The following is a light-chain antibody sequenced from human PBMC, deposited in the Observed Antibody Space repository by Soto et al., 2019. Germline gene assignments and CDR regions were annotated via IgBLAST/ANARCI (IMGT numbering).Light chain of an antibody. V-gene: IGLV2-14*01. J-gene: IGLJ1*01. CDR1: SSDVGGYNY. CDR3: SSYTSSSTIV. Sequence: QSALTQHASVTRSPGHSITISCAATSSDVGGYNYVSWYQQHPGKAPKLMIYEVSNRPSGVSNRVSGSKSGNTASLTISGLQAEYEADYYCSSYTSSSTIVFVTGTKLT. CDR2: EVS.